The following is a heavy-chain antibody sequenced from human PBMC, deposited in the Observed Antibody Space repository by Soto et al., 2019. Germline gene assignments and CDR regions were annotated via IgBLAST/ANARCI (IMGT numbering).Heavy chain of an antibody. CDR3: ATRQGGSYTWFDP. J-gene: IGHJ5*02. Sequence: SETLSLTXTVFTASIIRRSYSGCWIRQPPGRRVEWIGNIYNSGSTSYNPSRKSPVTISVDTCKNQSSLKLSSVTAADTAVYYCATRQGGSYTWFDPWGQGTLVTVSS. V-gene: IGHV4-39*01. CDR2: IYNSGST. CDR1: TASIIRRSYS. D-gene: IGHD2-15*01.